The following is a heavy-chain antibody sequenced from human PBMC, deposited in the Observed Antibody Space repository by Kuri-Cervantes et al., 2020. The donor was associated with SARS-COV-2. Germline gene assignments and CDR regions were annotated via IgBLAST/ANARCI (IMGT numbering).Heavy chain of an antibody. CDR3: ARVRRRETRPIPISHPQSSSWSGAFDY. Sequence: GSLRLSCAVYGGSFSGYYWSWIRQPPGKGLEWIGEINHSGSTDYNPSLKSRVTISVDTSKNQFSLKLSSVTAADTAVYYCARVRRRETRPIPISHPQSSSWSGAFDYWGQGTLVTVSS. CDR1: GGSFSGYY. J-gene: IGHJ4*02. V-gene: IGHV4-34*01. CDR2: INHSGST. D-gene: IGHD6-13*01.